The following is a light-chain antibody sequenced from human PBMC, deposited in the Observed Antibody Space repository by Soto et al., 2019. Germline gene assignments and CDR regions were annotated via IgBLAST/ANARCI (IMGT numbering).Light chain of an antibody. CDR3: SSYTSSSTLA. V-gene: IGLV2-14*01. CDR1: SSDVGGYNY. CDR2: DVS. Sequence: QSVPTQPASVSGSPGQSITISCTGTSSDVGGYNYVSWYQQHPGKAPKLMIYDVSNRPSGVSNRFSGSKSGNTASLTISGLQAEDEADYYCSSYTSSSTLAFGTGTKLTVL. J-gene: IGLJ1*01.